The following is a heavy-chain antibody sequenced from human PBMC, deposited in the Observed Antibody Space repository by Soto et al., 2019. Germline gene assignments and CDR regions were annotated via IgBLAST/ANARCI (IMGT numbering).Heavy chain of an antibody. V-gene: IGHV3-23*01. CDR3: TRDMTMTAITARRESLDY. CDR1: RFTFSSYV. Sequence: PGGSLRLSCAASRFTFSSYVMGWVRQAPGQGLEWVSSISGNGGETYYADSVKGRLTISSDHSKNTLYLHMNSLRDEVAALHYSTRDMTMTAITARRESLDYGGQGTLVTVSS. CDR2: ISGNGGET. J-gene: IGHJ4*02. D-gene: IGHD3-22*01.